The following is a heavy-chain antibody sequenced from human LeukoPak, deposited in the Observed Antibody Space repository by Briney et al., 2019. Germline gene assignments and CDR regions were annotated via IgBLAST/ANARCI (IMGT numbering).Heavy chain of an antibody. Sequence: SVKVSCKASGGTFNSYTFSWVRQAPGQGLEWMGRIIPILETTHCARKFQGTVTVTADKSTNTIYMELSSLRSEDTAVYYCARADMSYTGRSAFDIWGQGTMVAVSS. V-gene: IGHV1-69*08. CDR3: ARADMSYTGRSAFDI. D-gene: IGHD2-15*01. J-gene: IGHJ3*02. CDR2: IIPILETT. CDR1: GGTFNSYT.